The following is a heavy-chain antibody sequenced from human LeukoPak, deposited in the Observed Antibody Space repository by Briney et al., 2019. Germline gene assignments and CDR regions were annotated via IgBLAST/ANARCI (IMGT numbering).Heavy chain of an antibody. Sequence: ASVKVSCKASGYTFTSYVMHWVRQAPGQRLEWMGWINAGNGNTKYSQEFQGRLIITRDTSTSTAYMELRSLRSDDTAVYYCARTPSIAAAVGWFDPWGQGTLVTVSS. D-gene: IGHD6-13*01. CDR3: ARTPSIAAAVGWFDP. CDR1: GYTFTSYV. V-gene: IGHV1-3*01. J-gene: IGHJ5*02. CDR2: INAGNGNT.